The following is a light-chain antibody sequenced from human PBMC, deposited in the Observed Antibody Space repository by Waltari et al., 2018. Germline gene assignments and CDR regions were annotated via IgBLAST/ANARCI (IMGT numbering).Light chain of an antibody. J-gene: IGLJ3*02. Sequence: QLVVTQSPSASASLGASVKLTCTLSSGHSSNVIAWLQQHPERGPRYLMKVNSDGSHSKGDEIPDRFSGSSSGAERYLTSSSLQSEDETDYYCQTGGHGTWVFGGEAKLTVL. CDR3: QTGGHGTWV. V-gene: IGLV4-69*01. CDR1: SGHSSNV. CDR2: VNSDGSH.